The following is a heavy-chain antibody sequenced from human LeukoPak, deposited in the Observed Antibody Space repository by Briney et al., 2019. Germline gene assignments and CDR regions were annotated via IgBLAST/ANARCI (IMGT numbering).Heavy chain of an antibody. Sequence: PSETLSLTCTVSGGSISNSYWSWVRQPPGKGLEWIGYTSYSGSTNYNPSLKSRVTMSVDTSTDQFSLRLISVTAADTAVYYCASTVSGDYYRMDVWGQGTTVTVSS. CDR1: GGSISNSY. CDR2: TSYSGST. V-gene: IGHV4-59*08. D-gene: IGHD1-26*01. CDR3: ASTVSGDYYRMDV. J-gene: IGHJ6*02.